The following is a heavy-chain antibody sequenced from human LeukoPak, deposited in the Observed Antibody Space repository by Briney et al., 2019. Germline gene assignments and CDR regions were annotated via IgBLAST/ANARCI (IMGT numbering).Heavy chain of an antibody. D-gene: IGHD5-12*01. CDR3: ARVIVATNTFDAFDI. J-gene: IGHJ3*02. CDR2: IKQDGSEK. V-gene: IGHV3-7*01. Sequence: AGGSLRLSCAASGFTFSSYWMNWVRQAPGKGLEWVANIKQDGSEKYYVDSVKGRFTISRDNAKNSLYLQMNSLRAEDTAVYYCARVIVATNTFDAFDIWGQGTMVTVSS. CDR1: GFTFSSYW.